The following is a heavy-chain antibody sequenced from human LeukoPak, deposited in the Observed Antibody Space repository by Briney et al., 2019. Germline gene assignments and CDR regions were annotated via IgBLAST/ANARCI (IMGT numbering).Heavy chain of an antibody. Sequence: SETLSLTCSVSGGSISSYYWTWIRQPPGKGLEWIGHFHYSGSTNYNPSLKSRVTLSVDTSKNEFSLKMTSVTAEDTAVYYCAAGRQWLVYDYWGQGTLVTVSS. CDR3: AAGRQWLVYDY. D-gene: IGHD6-19*01. CDR2: FHYSGST. CDR1: GGSISSYY. J-gene: IGHJ4*02. V-gene: IGHV4-59*01.